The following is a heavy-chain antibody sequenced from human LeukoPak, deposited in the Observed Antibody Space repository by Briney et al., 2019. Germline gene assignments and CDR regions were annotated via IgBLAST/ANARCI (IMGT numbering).Heavy chain of an antibody. Sequence: GGSLRLSCAASGFNFNNYAMTWVRQAPGKGLEWVSAISGSGGSTYYADSVKGRFTISRDNSKNTLYLQMNSLRAEDTAVYYCAKVLTTVTYNWFDPWGQGTLVTVSS. D-gene: IGHD4-17*01. CDR3: AKVLTTVTYNWFDP. CDR2: ISGSGGST. CDR1: GFNFNNYA. V-gene: IGHV3-23*01. J-gene: IGHJ5*02.